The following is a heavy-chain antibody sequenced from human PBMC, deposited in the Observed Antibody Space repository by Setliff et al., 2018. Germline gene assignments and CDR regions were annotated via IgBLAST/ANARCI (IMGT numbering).Heavy chain of an antibody. V-gene: IGHV4-39*07. CDR2: FYFGGNT. CDR3: ARDASASDGRNAFDI. Sequence: SETLSLTCTVPGGSISDNGYFWGWVRQPPGKGLEWIGNFYFGGNTYFNPSFKSRVTMSIDTSNSQFSLKLSSVTAADTAIYYCARDASASDGRNAFDIWGRGTMVTVSS. J-gene: IGHJ3*02. CDR1: GGSISDNGYF. D-gene: IGHD1-26*01.